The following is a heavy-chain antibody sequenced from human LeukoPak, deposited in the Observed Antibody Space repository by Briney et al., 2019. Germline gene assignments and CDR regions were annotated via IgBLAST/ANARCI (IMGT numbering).Heavy chain of an antibody. D-gene: IGHD2-2*01. CDR2: ISAYNGNT. CDR1: GYTFTSYG. J-gene: IGHJ5*02. Sequence: ASVKVSCKAYGYTFTSYGISWVRQATGQGLEWMGWISAYNGNTNYAQKLQGRVTMTTDTSTSTAYMELRSLRSDDTAVYYCAKDRYCSSTSCYFSWDWFDPWGQGTLVTVSS. CDR3: AKDRYCSSTSCYFSWDWFDP. V-gene: IGHV1-18*01.